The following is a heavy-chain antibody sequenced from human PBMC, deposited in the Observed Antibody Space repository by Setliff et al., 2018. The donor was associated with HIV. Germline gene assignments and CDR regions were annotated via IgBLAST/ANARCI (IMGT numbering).Heavy chain of an antibody. J-gene: IGHJ4*02. D-gene: IGHD6-19*01. CDR1: GFSFGSYG. CDR3: AKDRYSTGWHLDH. V-gene: IGHV3-30*02. CDR2: IRYDGTNE. Sequence: GGSLRLSCAASGFSFGSYGLHWVRQAPGKGLEWLTFIRYDGTNEYYADSVKGLFSISRDNSKNTVNLQMSSLIGEDTAVYYCAKDRYSTGWHLDHWGQGTPVTVSS.